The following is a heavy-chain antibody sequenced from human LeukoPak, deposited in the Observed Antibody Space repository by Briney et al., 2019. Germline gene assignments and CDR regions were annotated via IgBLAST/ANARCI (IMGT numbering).Heavy chain of an antibody. CDR2: INPNRGDT. CDR3: ARDLGSAWYMFDY. V-gene: IGHV1-2*02. CDR1: GYTFTAYY. J-gene: IGHJ4*02. Sequence: ASVKVSCKASGYTFTAYYMHWVRQAPGQGLEWMVWINPNRGDTNYAQKLQGRVTMTRDTSISTAYMELSSLRSDDTAVYFCARDLGSAWYMFDYWGQGTLVTVSS. D-gene: IGHD6-19*01.